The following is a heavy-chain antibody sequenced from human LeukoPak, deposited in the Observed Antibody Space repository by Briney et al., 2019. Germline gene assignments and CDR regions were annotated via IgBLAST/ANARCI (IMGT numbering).Heavy chain of an antibody. Sequence: GGSLRLSCAASGFTFSTYTMYWVRQPPGKGLEWVSIIGGSGGDIHYADSVKGGFTISRDNSKNTLYLQMKSLRVEDTAIYYCAKDQGGHYWEYGMNVWGHGTTVTVSS. D-gene: IGHD3-22*01. CDR3: AKDQGGHYWEYGMNV. J-gene: IGHJ6*02. V-gene: IGHV3-23*01. CDR2: IGGSGGDI. CDR1: GFTFSTYT.